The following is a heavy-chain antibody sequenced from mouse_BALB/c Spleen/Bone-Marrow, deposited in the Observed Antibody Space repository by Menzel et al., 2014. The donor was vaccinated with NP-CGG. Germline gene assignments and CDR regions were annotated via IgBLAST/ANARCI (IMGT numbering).Heavy chain of an antibody. CDR2: INPTNGRS. CDR1: GYIFTNYW. CDR3: ARRGDSDGAMDY. J-gene: IGHJ4*01. Sequence: VQLQQSGAELVKPGASVKLSCKASGYIFTNYWMHWVKQRPGQGLSWIGEINPTNGRSNYNEKFKSKATLTVDKSSSTAYMQLSSLTSEHSAVYYCARRGDSDGAMDYWGQGASVTVPS. V-gene: IGHV1S81*02.